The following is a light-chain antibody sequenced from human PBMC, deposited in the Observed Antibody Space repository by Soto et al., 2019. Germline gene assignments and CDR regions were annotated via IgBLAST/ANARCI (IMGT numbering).Light chain of an antibody. CDR3: QLYNSPPWT. Sequence: DIQMTQSPSTLSASVGDRVTITCRASQRISSWLAWYQQRPGKVPRLLIYQASTFESGVPSRFSGSGSGTEFTLPISSLQPDDFAAYYCQLYNSPPWTFGQGTKVEIK. CDR1: QRISSW. CDR2: QAS. V-gene: IGKV1-5*03. J-gene: IGKJ1*01.